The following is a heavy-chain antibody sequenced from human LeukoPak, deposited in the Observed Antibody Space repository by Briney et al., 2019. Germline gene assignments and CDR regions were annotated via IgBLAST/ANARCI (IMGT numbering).Heavy chain of an antibody. Sequence: GASVKVSCKASGYTFNNYDINWVRQATGQGLEWMGWMNPNSGNTGYAQKFQNRFSITRNTSISTAYMELSSLRSEDSAVYYCARGGKECSAGSYYRWFDPWGQGTLVTVSS. J-gene: IGHJ5*02. D-gene: IGHD2-15*01. CDR1: GYTFNNYD. V-gene: IGHV1-8*03. CDR3: ARGGKECSAGSYYRWFDP. CDR2: MNPNSGNT.